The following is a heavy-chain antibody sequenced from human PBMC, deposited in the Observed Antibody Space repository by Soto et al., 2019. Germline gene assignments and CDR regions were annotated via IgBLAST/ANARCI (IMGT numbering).Heavy chain of an antibody. CDR3: ARAYYDSSGIDY. CDR1: GGTFSSYA. Sequence: ASVKVSCKASGGTFSSYAIIWVRQAPGQRLEWMGMINAGGGNTKYAQKFQGRVTMTIDTSTSTVYMELSSLRSEDTAVYYCARAYYDSSGIDYWGQGTLVTVSS. D-gene: IGHD3-22*01. J-gene: IGHJ4*02. V-gene: IGHV1-46*01. CDR2: INAGGGNT.